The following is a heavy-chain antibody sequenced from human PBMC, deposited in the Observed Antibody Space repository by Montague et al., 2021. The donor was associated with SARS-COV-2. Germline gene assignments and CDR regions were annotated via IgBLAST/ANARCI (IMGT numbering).Heavy chain of an antibody. CDR2: LYFSGSAT. CDR1: GGSVSTYY. V-gene: IGHV4-59*02. D-gene: IGHD3-16*01. CDR3: ARDQGLGGWFDP. J-gene: IGHJ5*02. Sequence: SETLSLTCTVSGGSVSTYYWSWLRQPPGKGLEWIGFLYFSGSATTYNPSLKSRATISIDTSKNQFSLNLSSVTAADTAVYFCARDQGLGGWFDPWGQGTLVAVSS.